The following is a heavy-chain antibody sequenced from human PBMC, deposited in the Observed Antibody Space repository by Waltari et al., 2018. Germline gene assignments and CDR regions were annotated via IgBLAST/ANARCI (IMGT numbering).Heavy chain of an antibody. D-gene: IGHD2-2*01. CDR3: VKAAGEAAIWLLFDQ. V-gene: IGHV3-9*01. J-gene: IGHJ4*02. CDR2: ITWNSGRL. Sequence: EVQLVESGGGLVQPGRSLRLSCSASGFAFDDYAMHWVRQAPGKGLEWVSSITWNSGRLYYADSVKGRFIISRDNAKNSLYLEMNSLTTEDTALYYCVKAAGEAAIWLLFDQWGQGTLVTVSS. CDR1: GFAFDDYA.